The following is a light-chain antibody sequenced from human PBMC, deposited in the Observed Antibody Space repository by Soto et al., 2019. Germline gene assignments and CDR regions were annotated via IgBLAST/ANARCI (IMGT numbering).Light chain of an antibody. J-gene: IGKJ1*01. V-gene: IGKV1-39*01. CDR3: QQSYSTPRT. Sequence: DIQKTQYPSSLSASVGDRVTITCRASQSISSYLNWYQQKPGKAPKLLIYAASSLQSGVPSRFSGSGSGTDFTLTISSLQPEDFATYYCQQSYSTPRTFGQGTTVDIK. CDR2: AAS. CDR1: QSISSY.